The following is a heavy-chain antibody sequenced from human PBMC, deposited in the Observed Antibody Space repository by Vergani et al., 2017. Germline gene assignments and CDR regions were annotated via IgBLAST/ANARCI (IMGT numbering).Heavy chain of an antibody. V-gene: IGHV3-11*05. CDR1: GFTFSDYY. D-gene: IGHD6-19*01. Sequence: QVQLVESGGGLVKPGGSLRLSCAASGFTFSDYYMSWIRQAPGKGLEWVSYISNSSSYINYADSVKGRFTISRDNAKNSLYLQMNSLRAEDTAVYYCARDLYPSAVAGTPWFDPWGQGTLVTVSS. CDR3: ARDLYPSAVAGTPWFDP. J-gene: IGHJ5*02. CDR2: ISNSSSYI.